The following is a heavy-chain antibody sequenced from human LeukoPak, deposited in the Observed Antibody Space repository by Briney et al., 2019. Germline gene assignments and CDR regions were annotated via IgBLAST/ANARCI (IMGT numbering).Heavy chain of an antibody. D-gene: IGHD5-24*01. CDR2: IKEDGSEK. Sequence: GGSLRLSCAASGFTFSSYWMSWVRQAPGKGLEWVANIKEDGSEKYYVDSAKGRFTISRDNAKNSLYLQMNSLRAEDTAVYYCARDQGDGYNYYFDYWGQGTLVTVSS. V-gene: IGHV3-7*05. CDR3: ARDQGDGYNYYFDY. CDR1: GFTFSSYW. J-gene: IGHJ4*02.